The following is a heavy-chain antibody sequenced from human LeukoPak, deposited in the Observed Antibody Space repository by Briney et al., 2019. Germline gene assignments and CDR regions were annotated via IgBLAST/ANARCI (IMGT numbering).Heavy chain of an antibody. CDR3: ARDSPRRYSGSYDAFDI. D-gene: IGHD1-26*01. V-gene: IGHV4-39*07. CDR1: GGSISSSSYY. J-gene: IGHJ3*02. CDR2: VYYSGGT. Sequence: SETLSLTCTVSGGSISSSSYYWGWIRQPPGKGLEWIGYVYYSGGTYYNPSLKSRVTISVDTSKNQFSLKLSSVTAADTAVYYCARDSPRRYSGSYDAFDIWGQGTMVTVSS.